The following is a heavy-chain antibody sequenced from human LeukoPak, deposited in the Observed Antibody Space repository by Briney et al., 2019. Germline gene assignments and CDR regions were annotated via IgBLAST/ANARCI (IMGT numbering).Heavy chain of an antibody. D-gene: IGHD3-10*01. CDR2: TYYRSKWYN. Sequence: SQTLSLTCAISGDSVSSNSAAWNWIRQSPSRGLEWPGRTYYRSKWYNDYAVSVKSRITINPDTSKNQFSLQLNSVTPEDTAVYYCAREVIWFGELLLDYYGMDVWGQGTTVTVSS. CDR1: GDSVSSNSAA. CDR3: AREVIWFGELLLDYYGMDV. J-gene: IGHJ6*02. V-gene: IGHV6-1*01.